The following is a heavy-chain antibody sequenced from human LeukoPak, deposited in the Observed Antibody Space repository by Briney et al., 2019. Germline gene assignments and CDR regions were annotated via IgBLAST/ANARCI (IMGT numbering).Heavy chain of an antibody. V-gene: IGHV4-34*01. CDR3: ARGLGYCSSTSCYVGTFIWFDP. D-gene: IGHD2-2*01. CDR1: GGSFSGYY. Sequence: PSETLSLTCAVYGGSFSGYYWSWIRQPPGKGLEWIGEINHSGSTNYNPSLKSRVTISVDTSKNQFSLKLSSVTAADTAVYYCARGLGYCSSTSCYVGTFIWFDPWRQGTLVTVSS. J-gene: IGHJ5*02. CDR2: INHSGST.